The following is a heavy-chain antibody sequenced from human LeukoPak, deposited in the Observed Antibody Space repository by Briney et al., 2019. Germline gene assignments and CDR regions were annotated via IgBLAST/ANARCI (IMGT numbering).Heavy chain of an antibody. CDR3: ARDYYGSGSYY. Sequence: GGSLRLSCAASGFTFNNYAMSWVRQAPGKGLEWVSVIYSGGSTYYADSVKGRFTISRDNSKNTLYLQMNSLRAEDTAVYYCARDYYGSGSYYWGQGTLVTVSS. CDR2: IYSGGST. V-gene: IGHV3-53*01. J-gene: IGHJ4*02. CDR1: GFTFNNYA. D-gene: IGHD3-10*01.